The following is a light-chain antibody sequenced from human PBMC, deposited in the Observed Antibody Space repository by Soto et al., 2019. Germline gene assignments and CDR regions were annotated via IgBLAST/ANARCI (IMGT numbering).Light chain of an antibody. J-gene: IGKJ4*01. CDR1: QDINNY. Sequence: DIPMTQSPSSRSASVGDRVTISCQASQDINNYLNWYQQKPGKAPKLLIYDASDLETGVPSRFSGSGSGTDFSFTISNLQPEDAATYYCQQYDTLPLTFGGGTRLEIK. CDR3: QQYDTLPLT. CDR2: DAS. V-gene: IGKV1-33*01.